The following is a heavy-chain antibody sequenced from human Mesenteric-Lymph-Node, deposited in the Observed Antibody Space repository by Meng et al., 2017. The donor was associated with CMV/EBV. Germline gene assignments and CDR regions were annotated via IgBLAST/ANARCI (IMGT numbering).Heavy chain of an antibody. CDR3: ARGNVLLWFGEANTWYFDL. V-gene: IGHV4-34*01. CDR1: SFRGYY. D-gene: IGHD3-10*01. CDR2: INHSGST. Sequence: SFRGYYWSWIRQPPGKGLEWIGEINHSGSTNYNPSLKSRVTISVDTSKNQFSLKLSSVTAADTAVYYCARGNVLLWFGEANTWYFDLWGRGTLVTVSS. J-gene: IGHJ2*01.